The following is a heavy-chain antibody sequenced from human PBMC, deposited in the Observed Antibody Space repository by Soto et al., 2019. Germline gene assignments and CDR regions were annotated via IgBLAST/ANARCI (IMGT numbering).Heavy chain of an antibody. CDR3: AREDRGYDFWSGYFGSRYYYGMDV. V-gene: IGHV1-69*06. Sequence: SCKASGGTFSSYAISWVRQAPGQGLEWMGGIIPIFGTANYAQKFQGRVTITADKSTSTAYMELSSLRSEDTAVYYCAREDRGYDFWSGYFGSRYYYGMDVWGQGTTVTVSS. J-gene: IGHJ6*02. CDR1: GGTFSSYA. CDR2: IIPIFGTA. D-gene: IGHD3-3*01.